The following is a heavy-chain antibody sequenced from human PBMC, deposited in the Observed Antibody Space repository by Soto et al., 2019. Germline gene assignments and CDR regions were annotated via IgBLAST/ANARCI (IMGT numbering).Heavy chain of an antibody. CDR3: ASLFPRSSSWYPYYYGMDV. CDR2: ISAYNGNT. V-gene: IGHV1-18*01. D-gene: IGHD6-13*01. CDR1: GYTFTSYG. J-gene: IGHJ6*02. Sequence: EASVKVSCKASGYTFTSYGISWVRQAPGQGLEWMGRISAYNGNTNYAQKLQGRVTMTTDTSTSTAYMELRSLRSDDTAVYYCASLFPRSSSWYPYYYGMDVWGQGTTVTVSS.